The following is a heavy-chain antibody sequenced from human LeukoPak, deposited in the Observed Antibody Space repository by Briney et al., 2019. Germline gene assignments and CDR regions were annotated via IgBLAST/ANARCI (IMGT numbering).Heavy chain of an antibody. CDR2: INHSGST. J-gene: IGHJ6*04. Sequence: SETLSLTCAVYGGSFSGYYWSWIRQPPGKGLEWIGEINHSGSTNYNPSLKSRVTISVDTSKNQFSLKLSSVTAADTAVYYCAREYCSSTSCYMDVWGKGTTVTVSS. V-gene: IGHV4-34*01. D-gene: IGHD2-2*01. CDR3: AREYCSSTSCYMDV. CDR1: GGSFSGYY.